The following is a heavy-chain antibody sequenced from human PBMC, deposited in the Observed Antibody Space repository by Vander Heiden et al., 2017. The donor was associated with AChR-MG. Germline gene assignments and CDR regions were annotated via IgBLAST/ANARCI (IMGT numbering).Heavy chain of an antibody. CDR3: ARALSGYDSHLDY. V-gene: IGHV4-59*01. CDR1: GGSISSYY. J-gene: IGHJ4*02. Sequence: QVQLQESGPGLVKPSETLSLTCTVSGGSISSYYWSWIRQPPGKGLEWIGYIYYSGSTNYNPSLKSRVTISVDTSKNQFSLKLSSVTAADTAVYYCARALSGYDSHLDYWGQGTLVTVSS. CDR2: IYYSGST. D-gene: IGHD5-12*01.